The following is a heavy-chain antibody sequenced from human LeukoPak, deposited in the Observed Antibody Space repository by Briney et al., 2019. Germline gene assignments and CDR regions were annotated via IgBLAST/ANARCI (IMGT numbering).Heavy chain of an antibody. CDR3: AREGDIVSVPTAWRFDP. CDR2: IWYGGSNK. V-gene: IGHV3-33*08. CDR1: GFTFSSYG. J-gene: IGHJ5*02. D-gene: IGHD2-2*01. Sequence: GGSLRLSCAASGFTFSSYGMHWVRQAPGKGLEWVAVIWYGGSNKYYADSVKGRFTISRDNSKNTLYLQMNSLRAEDTAVYYCAREGDIVSVPTAWRFDPWGQGTLVTVSS.